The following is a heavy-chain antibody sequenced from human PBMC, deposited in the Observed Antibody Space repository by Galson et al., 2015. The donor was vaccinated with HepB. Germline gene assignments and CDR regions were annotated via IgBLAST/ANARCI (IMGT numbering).Heavy chain of an antibody. J-gene: IGHJ4*02. CDR2: ISSSSSYI. CDR3: ARGIVVVPAAIGGDGGSEGDY. Sequence: SLRLSCAASGFTFSSYSMNWVRQAPGKGLEWVSSISSSSSYIYYADSVKGRFTISRDNAKNSLYLQMNSLRAEDTAVYYCARGIVVVPAAIGGDGGSEGDYWGQGTLVTISS. D-gene: IGHD2-2*01. V-gene: IGHV3-21*01. CDR1: GFTFSSYS.